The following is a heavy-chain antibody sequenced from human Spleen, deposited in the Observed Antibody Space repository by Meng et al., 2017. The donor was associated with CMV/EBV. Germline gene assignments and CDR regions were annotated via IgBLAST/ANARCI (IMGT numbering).Heavy chain of an antibody. CDR1: LSTTGGG. J-gene: IGHJ5*02. CDR2: IFWNGGQ. V-gene: IGHV2-5*01. Sequence: LSTTGGGVSWIRQPPGKALEWLAVIFWNGGQNYSPSLKNRVTITKGTSEAQVVLTMTNMDPVDTATYYCARLHSFYDYWSGYYVADPWGQGTLVTVSS. CDR3: ARLHSFYDYWSGYYVADP. D-gene: IGHD3-3*01.